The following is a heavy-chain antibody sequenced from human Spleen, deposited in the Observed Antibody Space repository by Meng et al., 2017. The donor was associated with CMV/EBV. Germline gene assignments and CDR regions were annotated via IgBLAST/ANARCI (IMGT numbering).Heavy chain of an antibody. CDR2: ISGYNGRT. J-gene: IGHJ5*02. Sequence: SGYSFISCGISWVRQAPGKGLEWMGWISGYNGRTNYAQNFQGRVTMTTDTSTSTAYMELRSLRSDDTAVYYCARGSGSVVPAAIDPWGQGTLVTVSS. V-gene: IGHV1-18*01. D-gene: IGHD2-2*01. CDR3: ARGSGSVVPAAIDP. CDR1: GYSFISCG.